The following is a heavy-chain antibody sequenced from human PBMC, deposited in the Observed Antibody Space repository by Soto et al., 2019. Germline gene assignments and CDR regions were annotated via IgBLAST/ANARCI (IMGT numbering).Heavy chain of an antibody. D-gene: IGHD3-3*01. J-gene: IGHJ6*02. CDR2: VHYTGSP. V-gene: IGHV4-61*03. Sequence: QVQLQESGPGLVKPSETLSLTCTVSGDSVTSGSIYWSWIRQPPGKGLEWIGYVHYTGSPNYNPSLKSQVAISVDTSKNHFSLTLSSVTAAATAVYYCARDRGKFGVVLADFYQYGMEVWGQGTTVTVSS. CDR1: GDSVTSGSIY. CDR3: ARDRGKFGVVLADFYQYGMEV.